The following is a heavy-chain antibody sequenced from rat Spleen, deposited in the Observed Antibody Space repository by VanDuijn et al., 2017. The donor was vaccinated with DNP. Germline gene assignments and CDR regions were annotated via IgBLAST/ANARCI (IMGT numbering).Heavy chain of an antibody. CDR1: GSSLSYYY. CDR2: ISYSGST. D-gene: IGHD1-6*01. Sequence: VQLQESGPGLVKPSQSLSLTCSVAGSSLSYYYWGWIRKFPGNKMEWIGHISYSGSTSYNPSLKSRISITRDPSKNQFFLQLNSVTTEDTATYYCARLTTDYYYGYWYFDFWGPGTMVTVSS. V-gene: IGHV3-1*01. CDR3: ARLTTDYYYGYWYFDF. J-gene: IGHJ1*01.